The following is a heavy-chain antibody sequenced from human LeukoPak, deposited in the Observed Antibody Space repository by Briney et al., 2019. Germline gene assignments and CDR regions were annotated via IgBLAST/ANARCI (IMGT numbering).Heavy chain of an antibody. Sequence: SETLSLTCTVSGGSISSYYWSWIRQPPGKGLEWIGYIYYSGSTNYNPSLKSRVTISVDTSKNQFSLKLSSVTAADTAVYYCARVSVVHFDWLSKGYYYYYGMDVWGQGTTVTVSS. V-gene: IGHV4-59*01. D-gene: IGHD3-9*01. CDR2: IYYSGST. J-gene: IGHJ6*02. CDR1: GGSISSYY. CDR3: ARVSVVHFDWLSKGYYYYYGMDV.